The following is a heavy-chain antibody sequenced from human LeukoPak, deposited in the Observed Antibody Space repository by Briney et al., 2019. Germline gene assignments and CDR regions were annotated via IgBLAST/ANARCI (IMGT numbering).Heavy chain of an antibody. D-gene: IGHD5-18*01. V-gene: IGHV3-23*01. CDR2: ISGSGGTT. Sequence: GSLRLSCAASGFTFSSYGMSWVRQAPGKGLEWVSSISGSGGTTYHADSVKGRFTISRDNSKNTLYLQMNSLRADDTAVYSCAKDPPTVMANAFHIWGQGTMVTVS. CDR1: GFTFSSYG. J-gene: IGHJ3*02. CDR3: AKDPPTVMANAFHI.